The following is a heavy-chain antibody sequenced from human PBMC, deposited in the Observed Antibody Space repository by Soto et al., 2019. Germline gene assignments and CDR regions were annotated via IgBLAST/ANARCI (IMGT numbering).Heavy chain of an antibody. Sequence: QVQLVESGGGVVQPGRSLRLSCAASGFTFSSYAMHWVRQAPGKGLEWVAVISYDGSNKYYADSVKGRFTISRDNYKNTLYLQMNSLRAEDTAVYYCARVAADYYFDYWGQGTLVTVSS. V-gene: IGHV3-30-3*01. CDR1: GFTFSSYA. D-gene: IGHD2-21*02. J-gene: IGHJ4*02. CDR2: ISYDGSNK. CDR3: ARVAADYYFDY.